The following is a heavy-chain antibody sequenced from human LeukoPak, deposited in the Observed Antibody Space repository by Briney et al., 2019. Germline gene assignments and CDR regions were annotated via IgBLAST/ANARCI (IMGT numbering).Heavy chain of an antibody. CDR2: ISGSGGST. D-gene: IGHD3-3*01. CDR1: GFTFSSYG. Sequence: PGGSLRLSCAASGFTFSSYGMSWVRQAPGKGLEWVSAISGSGGSTYYADSVKGQFTISRDNSKNTLYLQMNSLRAEDTAVYYCAKDFWSGYYSGYFDYWGQGTLVTVSS. V-gene: IGHV3-23*01. CDR3: AKDFWSGYYSGYFDY. J-gene: IGHJ4*02.